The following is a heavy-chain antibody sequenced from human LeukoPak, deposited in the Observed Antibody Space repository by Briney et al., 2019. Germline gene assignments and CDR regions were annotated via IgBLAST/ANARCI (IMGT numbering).Heavy chain of an antibody. CDR2: IYPGDSDT. V-gene: IGHV5-51*01. J-gene: IGHJ2*01. CDR1: GYSFTSYW. Sequence: GASLKISCKGSGYSFTSYWIGWVRQMPRKGLEWMGIIYPGDSDTRYSPSFQGQVTISADKSISTAYLQWSSLKASDTAMYYCARTAVAGTGGWYFDLWGRGTLVTVSS. CDR3: ARTAVAGTGGWYFDL. D-gene: IGHD6-19*01.